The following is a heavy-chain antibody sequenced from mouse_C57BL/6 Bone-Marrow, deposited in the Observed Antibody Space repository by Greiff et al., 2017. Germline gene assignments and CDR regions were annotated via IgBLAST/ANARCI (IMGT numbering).Heavy chain of an antibody. Sequence: VQGVESGPELVKPGASVKLSCKASGYTFTSYDINWVKQRPGQGLEWIGWIYPRDGSTKYNEKFKGKATLTVDTSSSTAYMELHSLTSEDSAVYFCARSLYDYYFDYWGQGTTLTVSS. V-gene: IGHV1-85*01. D-gene: IGHD2-3*01. CDR2: IYPRDGST. CDR1: GYTFTSYD. CDR3: ARSLYDYYFDY. J-gene: IGHJ2*01.